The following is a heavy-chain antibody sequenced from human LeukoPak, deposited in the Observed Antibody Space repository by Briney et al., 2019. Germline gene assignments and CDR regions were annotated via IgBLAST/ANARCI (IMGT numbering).Heavy chain of an antibody. J-gene: IGHJ4*02. CDR2: INPKSGDT. D-gene: IGHD6-19*01. CDR1: GYTFTDYY. V-gene: IGHV1-2*02. Sequence: APVKVSCKASGYTFTDYYMHWVRQAPGQTFEWLAWINPKSGDTHYTQKFQGRVTVTTDTSITSVYMELSGLQSDDTAVYYCVRDLTGGSGDWGQGTLVTVSS. CDR3: VRDLTGGSGD.